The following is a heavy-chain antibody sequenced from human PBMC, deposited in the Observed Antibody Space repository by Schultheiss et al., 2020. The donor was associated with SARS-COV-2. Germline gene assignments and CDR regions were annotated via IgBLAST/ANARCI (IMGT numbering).Heavy chain of an antibody. CDR3: ARGHYYDSSGYRDY. CDR1: GGSFSGYY. Sequence: SETLSLTCAVYGGSFSGYYWSWIRQPPGKGLEWIGSIYYSGSTYYNPSLRSRVTISVDRSKNQFSLKLSSVTAADTAVYYCARGHYYDSSGYRDYWGQGTLVTVSS. J-gene: IGHJ4*02. V-gene: IGHV4-34*01. CDR2: IYYSGST. D-gene: IGHD3-22*01.